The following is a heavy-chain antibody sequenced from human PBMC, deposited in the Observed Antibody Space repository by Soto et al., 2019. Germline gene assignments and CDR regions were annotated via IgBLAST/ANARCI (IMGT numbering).Heavy chain of an antibody. Sequence: ASVKVSCKASGYTFTSYDINWVRQATGQGLEWMGWMNPNSGNTGYAQKFQGRVTMTRNTSISTAYMELSSLRSEDTAVYYCARGGVSGYDYIWGSYRYDYYYYMDVWGKGTTVNVSS. CDR3: ARGGVSGYDYIWGSYRYDYYYYMDV. J-gene: IGHJ6*03. CDR1: GYTFTSYD. CDR2: MNPNSGNT. D-gene: IGHD3-16*02. V-gene: IGHV1-8*01.